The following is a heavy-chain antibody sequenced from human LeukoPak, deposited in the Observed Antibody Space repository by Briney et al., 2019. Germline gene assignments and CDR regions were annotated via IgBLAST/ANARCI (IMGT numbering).Heavy chain of an antibody. V-gene: IGHV3-66*01. CDR1: GLTVSTNY. CDR3: AREGVLRYFGD. CDR2: IYSGGTT. D-gene: IGHD3-9*01. J-gene: IGHJ4*02. Sequence: GGSLRLSCAASGLTVSTNYMSWVRQAPGKGLEWVSVIYSGGTTYYADSVKGRFTISRDNSKNTRFLQMNSLRAEDTAVYYCAREGVLRYFGDWGQGTLVTVSS.